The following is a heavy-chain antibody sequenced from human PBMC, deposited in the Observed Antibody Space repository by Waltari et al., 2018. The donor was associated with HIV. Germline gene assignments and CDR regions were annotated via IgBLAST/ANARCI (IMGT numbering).Heavy chain of an antibody. V-gene: IGHV4-39*01. Sequence: QLQLQESGPGLVKPSETLSLTCTVSGGSISSSSYYWGWIRQPPGKGLEWIGSIYYSGSTYYNPSLKSRVTISVDTSKNQFSLKVSSVTAADTAVYYCARLSGSYYSDFDYWGQGTLVTVSS. CDR1: GGSISSSSYY. CDR2: IYYSGST. J-gene: IGHJ4*02. D-gene: IGHD3-10*01. CDR3: ARLSGSYYSDFDY.